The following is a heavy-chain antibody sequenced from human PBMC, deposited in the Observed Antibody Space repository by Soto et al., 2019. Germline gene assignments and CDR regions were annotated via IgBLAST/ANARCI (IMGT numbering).Heavy chain of an antibody. Sequence: VQLLESGGGLVQPGGSLRLSCVASGFTLSTYAMSWVRQAPGKGLEWVSGITGSGGSTYYADSVKGRFTISRDNSKSTVSLHMNSLRAEDTAVYYSVIHRGNPSAAFDIWAQGTMVTVSS. CDR1: GFTLSTYA. V-gene: IGHV3-23*01. CDR3: VIHRGNPSAAFDI. CDR2: ITGSGGST. J-gene: IGHJ3*02. D-gene: IGHD3-10*01.